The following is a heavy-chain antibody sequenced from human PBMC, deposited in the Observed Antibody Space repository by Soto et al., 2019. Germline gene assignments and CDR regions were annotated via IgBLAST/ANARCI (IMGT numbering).Heavy chain of an antibody. CDR2: ISYDGSNK. J-gene: IGHJ1*01. D-gene: IGHD6-13*01. Sequence: XGSLRLSCAASGFTFSSYGMHWVRQAPGKGLEWVAVISYDGSNKYYADSVKGRFTISRDNSKNTLYLQMNSLRAEDTAVYYCAKAYSIAAADEYFQHWGQGTLVTVSS. V-gene: IGHV3-30*18. CDR3: AKAYSIAAADEYFQH. CDR1: GFTFSSYG.